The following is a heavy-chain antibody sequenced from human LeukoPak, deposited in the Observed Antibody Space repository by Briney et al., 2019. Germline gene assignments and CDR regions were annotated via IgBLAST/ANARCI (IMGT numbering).Heavy chain of an antibody. J-gene: IGHJ4*02. CDR2: ISGSVIST. Sequence: GGSLRLSCAASGFTFSTYAMSWVRQAPGKGLEWVSGISGSVISTYYADSVKGRFTISRDNSKNTLYLQVNSLSAEDTAVYYCAKINDYGGNGPFDYWGQGTLVTVSS. V-gene: IGHV3-23*01. CDR3: AKINDYGGNGPFDY. D-gene: IGHD4-23*01. CDR1: GFTFSTYA.